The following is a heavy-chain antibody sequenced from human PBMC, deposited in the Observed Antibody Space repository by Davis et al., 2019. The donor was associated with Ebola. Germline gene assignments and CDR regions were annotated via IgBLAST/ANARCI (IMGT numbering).Heavy chain of an antibody. CDR3: ARGPLVPVAIRSEFFLDY. CDR1: GGSFRGYY. J-gene: IGHJ4*02. V-gene: IGHV4-34*01. CDR2: INHSGST. Sequence: SQTLSLTCAVYGGSFRGYYWSWIRQPPGKGLEWIGEINHSGSTNYNPSLNPSLKSRVTISVDTSKNQFSLKLSSVTAADTAVYYCARGPLVPVAIRSEFFLDYWGQGTLVTVSS. D-gene: IGHD2-2*02.